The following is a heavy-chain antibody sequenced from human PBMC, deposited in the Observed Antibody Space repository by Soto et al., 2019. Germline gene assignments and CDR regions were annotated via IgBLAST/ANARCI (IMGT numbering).Heavy chain of an antibody. V-gene: IGHV1-69*01. Sequence: QVQLVQSGAEVKKPGSSVKVSCKASGGTFSSYAISWVRQAPGQGLEWMGGIITISGTANYAQKFQGRVTITADEATSTGNMGMGSLRPEDKDVDVCESSQGSNTSLENFDYCYGMDVGGQGSTVTASS. CDR3: ESSQGSNTSLENFDYCYGMDV. D-gene: IGHD2-2*01. CDR2: IITISGTA. J-gene: IGHJ6*02. CDR1: GGTFSSYA.